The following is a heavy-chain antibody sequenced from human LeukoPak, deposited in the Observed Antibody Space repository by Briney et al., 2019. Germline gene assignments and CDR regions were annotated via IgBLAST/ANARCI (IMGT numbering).Heavy chain of an antibody. V-gene: IGHV3-11*04. D-gene: IGHD5-12*01. CDR3: ARDGEWLRPMDY. Sequence: GGSLRLSCAASGFTFSDYYMSWIRQTPGKGLEWVSYLSGSGDTIYYADSVKGRFTISRDSAKNSLYLQMNSLRAEDTAVYYCARDGEWLRPMDYWGQGTLVTVSS. CDR2: LSGSGDTI. CDR1: GFTFSDYY. J-gene: IGHJ4*02.